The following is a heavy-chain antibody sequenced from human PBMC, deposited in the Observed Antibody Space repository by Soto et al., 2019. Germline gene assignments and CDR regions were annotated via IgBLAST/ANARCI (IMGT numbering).Heavy chain of an antibody. V-gene: IGHV4-59*01. J-gene: IGHJ4*02. Sequence: SETLSLTCTVSGGSISSYYLSWIRQPPGKGLEWIGYIYYSGSTNYNPSLKSRVTISADTSKNQFSLKLSSVTAADTAVYYCARERDSNFLNYFDYWGQGTLVTVSS. CDR2: IYYSGST. CDR3: ARERDSNFLNYFDY. CDR1: GGSISSYY. D-gene: IGHD4-4*01.